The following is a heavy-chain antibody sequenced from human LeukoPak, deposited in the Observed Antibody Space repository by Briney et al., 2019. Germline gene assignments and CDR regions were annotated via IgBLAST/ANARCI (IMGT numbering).Heavy chain of an antibody. V-gene: IGHV1-18*01. CDR1: SYTFTSYG. CDR3: ARVLRYFDWSPSWFDP. CDR2: ISAYNGNT. D-gene: IGHD3-9*01. J-gene: IGHJ5*02. Sequence: GASVKVSCKASSYTFTSYGISWVRQAPGQGLEWMGWISAYNGNTNYAQKLQGRVTMTTDTSTSTAYMELRSLRSDDTAVYYCARVLRYFDWSPSWFDPWGQGTLVTVSS.